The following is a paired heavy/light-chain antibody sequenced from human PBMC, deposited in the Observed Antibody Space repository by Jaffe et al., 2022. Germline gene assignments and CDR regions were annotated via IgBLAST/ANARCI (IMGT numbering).Heavy chain of an antibody. V-gene: IGHV3-23*01. J-gene: IGHJ4*02. CDR3: AKSQGGNGWKFDY. D-gene: IGHD6-19*01. CDR2: ITTEGAST. CDR1: GFTFSSND. Sequence: EVQLLESGGTLVQPGGSLRLSCAASGFTFSSNDMGWVRQAPGKGLEWVSSITTEGASTQYADSVKGRFTITRDNSKRTLYLQMISLRAEDTAVYYCAKSQGGNGWKFDYWGPGTLVTVSS.
Light chain of an antibody. J-gene: IGKJ4*01. CDR3: QQYNNWPLT. Sequence: DIVMTQSPATLSVSPGERGTLSCRASQSVSSNLAWYQQKPGQAPRLLIYGSSTRATGIPARFSGSGSGTEFTLTISSLQSEDFAVYYCQQYNNWPLTIGGGTKVEI. CDR2: GSS. V-gene: IGKV3-15*01. CDR1: QSVSSN.